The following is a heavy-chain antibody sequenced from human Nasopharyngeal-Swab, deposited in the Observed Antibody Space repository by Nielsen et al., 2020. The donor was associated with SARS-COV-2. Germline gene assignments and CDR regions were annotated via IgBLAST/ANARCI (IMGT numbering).Heavy chain of an antibody. CDR2: ISSSSSYI. Sequence: WIRQPPGKGLEWVSSISSSSSYIYYADSVKGRFTISRDNAKNSLYPQMNSLRAEDTAVYYCARDLSGYWVSFDYWGQGTLVTVSS. V-gene: IGHV3-21*01. J-gene: IGHJ4*02. D-gene: IGHD5-12*01. CDR3: ARDLSGYWVSFDY.